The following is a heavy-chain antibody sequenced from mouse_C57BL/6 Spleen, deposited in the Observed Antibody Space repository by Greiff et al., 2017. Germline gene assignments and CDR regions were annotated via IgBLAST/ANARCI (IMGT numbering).Heavy chain of an antibody. V-gene: IGHV1-55*01. J-gene: IGHJ2*01. D-gene: IGHD1-1*01. CDR1: GYTFTSYW. CDR3: ARSPPPNGSPVRFDY. Sequence: QVQLQQSGAELVKPGASVKMSCKASGYTFTSYWITWVKQRPGQGLEWIGDIYPGSGSTNYNEKFKSKATLTVDTSSSTAYMQLSSLTSEDSAVYYCARSPPPNGSPVRFDYWGQGTTLTVSS. CDR2: IYPGSGST.